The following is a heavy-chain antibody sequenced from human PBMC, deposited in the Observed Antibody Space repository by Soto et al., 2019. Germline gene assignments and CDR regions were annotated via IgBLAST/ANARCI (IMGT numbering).Heavy chain of an antibody. CDR3: ARDRGRDYYDSSGYYLLSKGHFDY. D-gene: IGHD3-22*01. CDR1: GGTFSSYA. Sequence: QVQLVQSGAEVKKPGSSVKVSCKASGGTFSSYAISWVRQAPGQGLEWMGGIIPIFGTANYAQKFQGRVTITGDESTSTAYMELSSLRSEDTAVYYCARDRGRDYYDSSGYYLLSKGHFDYWGQGTLVTVSS. V-gene: IGHV1-69*01. CDR2: IIPIFGTA. J-gene: IGHJ4*02.